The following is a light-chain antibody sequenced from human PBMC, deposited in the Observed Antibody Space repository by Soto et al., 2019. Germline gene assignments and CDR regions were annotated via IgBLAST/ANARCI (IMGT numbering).Light chain of an antibody. Sequence: EIVMTQSPDSLAVSLGERATINCKSSQSVLYSSNNLNYLAWYQQKPGQPPKLLIYWASTRESGVPDRFSGSGSGTDFTLTISSLQAEDVAVYYCQQYYSTPQTFGQGTKVDIK. CDR3: QQYYSTPQT. CDR1: QSVLYSSNNLNY. CDR2: WAS. V-gene: IGKV4-1*01. J-gene: IGKJ1*01.